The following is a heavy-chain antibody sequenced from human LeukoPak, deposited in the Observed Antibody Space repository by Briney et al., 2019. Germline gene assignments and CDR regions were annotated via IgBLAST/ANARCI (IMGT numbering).Heavy chain of an antibody. CDR1: EFTFSTYT. CDR2: ITGSSDYI. CDR3: ARGTNYGDY. V-gene: IGHV3-21*01. Sequence: GGSLSLSCAASEFTFSTYTMNWVRQAPGKGLEWVSSITGSSDYIYYADSVKGRFTISRDNAKNSLFLHMSSLRAEDTAVYYCARGTNYGDYWGRGTLVTVSS. J-gene: IGHJ4*02. D-gene: IGHD1-7*01.